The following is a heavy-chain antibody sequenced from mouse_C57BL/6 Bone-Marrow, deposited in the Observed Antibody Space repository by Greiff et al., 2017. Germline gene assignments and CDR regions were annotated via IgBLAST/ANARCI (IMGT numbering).Heavy chain of an antibody. CDR2: IRLKSDNYAT. Sequence: EVQLQESGGGLVQPGGSMKLSCVASGFTFSNYWMNWVRQSPEKGLEWVAQIRLKSDNYATTYAESVKGRFTISRDYSKSMVYLQMNNLRAEDNGIYYYTEYHYAMDYWGQGTSVTVSS. J-gene: IGHJ4*01. CDR3: TEYHYAMDY. CDR1: GFTFSNYW. V-gene: IGHV6-3*01. D-gene: IGHD5-1*01.